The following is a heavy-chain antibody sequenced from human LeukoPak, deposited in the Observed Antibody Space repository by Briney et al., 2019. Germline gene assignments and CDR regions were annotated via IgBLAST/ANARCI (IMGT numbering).Heavy chain of an antibody. D-gene: IGHD3-16*01. CDR2: IDPSDSYT. CDR1: GYSFTSYW. CDR3: ARLYYFSEDGGVISWFDP. J-gene: IGHJ5*02. V-gene: IGHV5-10-1*01. Sequence: GESLKISCKGSGYSFTSYWISWVREMPGKGLEWMGRIDPSDSYTNYSPSFQGHVTISADKSISTAYLQWSSLKASDTAMYYCARLYYFSEDGGVISWFDPWGQGTLVTVSS.